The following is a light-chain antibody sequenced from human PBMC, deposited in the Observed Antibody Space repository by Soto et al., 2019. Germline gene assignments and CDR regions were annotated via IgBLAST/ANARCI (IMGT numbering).Light chain of an antibody. J-gene: IGKJ1*01. CDR2: GAS. CDR1: QSVSDN. CDR3: QQYGSSPKT. Sequence: EIVLTQSPATLSVSPGERVTLSCRASQSVSDNLAWYQQKPGQAPRLLIYGASSRATGIPDRFSGSGSGTDFTLTISRLEPEDFAVYYCQQYGSSPKTFGQGTKVDIK. V-gene: IGKV3-20*01.